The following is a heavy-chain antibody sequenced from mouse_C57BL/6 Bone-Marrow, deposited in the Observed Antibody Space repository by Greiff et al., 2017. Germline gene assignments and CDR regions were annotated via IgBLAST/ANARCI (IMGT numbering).Heavy chain of an antibody. CDR1: GFTFSDYG. CDR2: ISSGSSTI. CDR3: ARSPYDSWFAY. Sequence: EVKVVESGGGLVKPGGSLKLSCAASGFTFSDYGMHWVRQAPEKGLEWVAYISSGSSTIYYADTVKGRFTISRDNAKNTLFLQMTSLRSEDTAMYYCARSPYDSWFAYWGQGTLVTVSA. D-gene: IGHD2-4*01. V-gene: IGHV5-17*01. J-gene: IGHJ3*01.